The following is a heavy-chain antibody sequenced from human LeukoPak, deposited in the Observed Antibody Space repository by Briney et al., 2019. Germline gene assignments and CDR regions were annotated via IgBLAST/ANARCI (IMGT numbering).Heavy chain of an antibody. J-gene: IGHJ6*02. CDR2: FDPEDGET. CDR3: ATGTQTARGGSYYGYYYGMDI. CDR1: GYTLTELS. Sequence: ASVKVSCKVSGYTLTELSMHWVRQAPGKGLEWMGGFDPEDGETIYAQKFQGRVTMTEDTSTDTAYMELSSLRSEDTAVYYCATGTQTARGGSYYGYYYGMDIWGQGTTVTVSS. D-gene: IGHD1-26*01. V-gene: IGHV1-24*01.